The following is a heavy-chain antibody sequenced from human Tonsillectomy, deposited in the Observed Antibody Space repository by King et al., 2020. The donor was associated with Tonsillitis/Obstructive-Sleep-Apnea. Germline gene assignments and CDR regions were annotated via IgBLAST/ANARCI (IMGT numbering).Heavy chain of an antibody. D-gene: IGHD1-26*01. Sequence: VQLVESGGGLVKPGGSLRLSCAASGFTFSNAWMSWVRQAPGKGLEWVGRINSKTNGGTTDYAAPVKGRFTISRDDSKNTLYLQMNSLKTEDTAVYYCTTDRGSSGYWRQGTLVTVSS. CDR1: GFTFSNAW. CDR2: INSKTNGGTT. CDR3: TTDRGSSGY. J-gene: IGHJ4*02. V-gene: IGHV3-15*01.